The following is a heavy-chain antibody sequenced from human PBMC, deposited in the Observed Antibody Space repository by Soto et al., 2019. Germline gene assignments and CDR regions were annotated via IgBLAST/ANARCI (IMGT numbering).Heavy chain of an antibody. D-gene: IGHD6-6*01. Sequence: SQTLSLTCAISGDSVSSSSASWNWIRQSPSRGLEWLGRTYCRSKWYNDYAVSVKSRITINPDTSKNQFSLQLNFVTPEDTDVDYCARDPYGSSGGGMDVGAQGPRVTVPS. J-gene: IGHJ6*02. CDR3: ARDPYGSSGGGMDV. CDR2: TYCRSKWYN. V-gene: IGHV6-1*01. CDR1: GDSVSSSSAS.